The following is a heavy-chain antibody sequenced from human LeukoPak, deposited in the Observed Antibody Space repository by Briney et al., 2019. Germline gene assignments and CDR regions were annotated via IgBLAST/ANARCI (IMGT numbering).Heavy chain of an antibody. D-gene: IGHD3-10*01. J-gene: IGHJ3*01. V-gene: IGHV3-11*01. CDR1: GFTFSDYY. Sequence: PGGSLRLSCAASGFTFSDYYMTWIRQAPGEGLEWISYMSSSGGTIFYADSVKGRFTVSRDNAKNSLYLQMNSLRAEDTAVYYCARDKDYGSGSDYNEYVFDFWGQGTMVTVSS. CDR2: MSSSGGTI. CDR3: ARDKDYGSGSDYNEYVFDF.